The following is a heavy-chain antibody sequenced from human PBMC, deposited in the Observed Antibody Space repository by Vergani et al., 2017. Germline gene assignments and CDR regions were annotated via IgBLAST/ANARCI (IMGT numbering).Heavy chain of an antibody. CDR2: IYYSGST. CDR3: ARDHYYDSSGYFFFDY. CDR1: GGSISSYY. Sequence: QVQLQESGPGLVKPSETLSLTCTVSGGSISSYYWSWIRQPPGKGLEWIGYIYYSGSTNYNPSLKSRVTMSVDTSKNQFSLKLSSVTAADTAVYYCARDHYYDSSGYFFFDYWGQGTLVTVSS. D-gene: IGHD3-22*01. J-gene: IGHJ4*02. V-gene: IGHV4-59*12.